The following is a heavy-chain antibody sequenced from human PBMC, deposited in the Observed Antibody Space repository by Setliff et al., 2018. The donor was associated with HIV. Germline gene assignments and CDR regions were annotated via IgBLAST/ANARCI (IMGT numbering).Heavy chain of an antibody. J-gene: IGHJ4*02. CDR1: GGSFGDQF. D-gene: IGHD3-22*01. CDR3: ARLTTTYYYDSSAYYHPV. Sequence: SETLSLTCAVYGGSFGDQFWNWIRQSPGKGLEWIGEINHSGSTNYNPSLKNRVLISIDTSKNQFSLKLSSVTAADTAVFYCARLTTTYYYDSSAYYHPVWGQGTLVTVSS. V-gene: IGHV4-34*01. CDR2: INHSGST.